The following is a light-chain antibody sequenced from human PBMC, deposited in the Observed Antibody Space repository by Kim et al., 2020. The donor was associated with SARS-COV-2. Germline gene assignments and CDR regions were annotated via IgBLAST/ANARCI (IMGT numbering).Light chain of an antibody. V-gene: IGLV3-1*01. CDR1: KLGDTY. J-gene: IGLJ1*01. Sequence: VSPGQTASITCSGDKLGDTYACWYQQKPGQSPVLVIYQDNKRHSGIPERFSGSNSGNTATLTISGTQAMDEADYYCQAWDSSTYVFGTGTKVTVL. CDR2: QDN. CDR3: QAWDSSTYV.